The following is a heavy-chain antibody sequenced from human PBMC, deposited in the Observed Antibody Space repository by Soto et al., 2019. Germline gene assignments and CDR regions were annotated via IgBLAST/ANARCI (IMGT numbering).Heavy chain of an antibody. Sequence: GGSLRLSCAASGFTFSSYGMHWVRQAPGKGLEWVAVISYDGSNKYYADSVKGRFTISRDNSKNTLYLQMNSLRAEDTAVYYCAKDAFYTLQSPCDYWGQGTLVTVSS. CDR2: ISYDGSNK. V-gene: IGHV3-30*18. D-gene: IGHD4-4*01. CDR1: GFTFSSYG. J-gene: IGHJ4*02. CDR3: AKDAFYTLQSPCDY.